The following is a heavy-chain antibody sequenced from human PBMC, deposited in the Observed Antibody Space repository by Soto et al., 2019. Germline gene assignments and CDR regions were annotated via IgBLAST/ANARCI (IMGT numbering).Heavy chain of an antibody. CDR1: GGSISSGDYY. CDR2: IYYSGST. D-gene: IGHD1-7*01. Sequence: SETLSLTCTVSGGSISSGDYYWSWIRQPPGKGLEWIGYIYYSGSTYYNPSLKSRVTISVDTSKNQFSLKLSSVTAADTAVYYCARLHLTGTTDFDYWGQGTLVTVSS. V-gene: IGHV4-30-4*01. J-gene: IGHJ4*02. CDR3: ARLHLTGTTDFDY.